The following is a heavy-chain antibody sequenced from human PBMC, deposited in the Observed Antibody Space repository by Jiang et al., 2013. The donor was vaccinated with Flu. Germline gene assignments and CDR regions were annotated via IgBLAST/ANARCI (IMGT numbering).Heavy chain of an antibody. CDR2: IYWDDDK. Sequence: KPTQTLTLTCTFSGFSFSTSGVGVGWIRQPPGKALEWLAVIYWDDDKRYSPSLESRLTITKDTSKNQVVLTMTNMDPVDTATYYCAHRYYYDSRRYYAMDVWGQGTT. J-gene: IGHJ6*02. D-gene: IGHD3-22*01. CDR3: AHRYYYDSRRYYAMDV. V-gene: IGHV2-5*02. CDR1: GFSFSTSGVG.